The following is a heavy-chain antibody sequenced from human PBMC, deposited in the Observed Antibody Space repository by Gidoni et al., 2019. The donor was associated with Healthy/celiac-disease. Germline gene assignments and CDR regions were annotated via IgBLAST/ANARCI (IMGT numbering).Heavy chain of an antibody. J-gene: IGHJ4*02. CDR2: ISYDGSNK. D-gene: IGHD2-15*01. Sequence: QVQLVESGGGVVQPGRSLRLSCAASGFTFSSYAMHWVRQAPGKGLEWVAVISYDGSNKYYADSVKGRFTISRDNSKNTLYLQMNSLRAEDTAVYYCARGVEGFDYWGQGTLVTVSS. CDR1: GFTFSSYA. V-gene: IGHV3-30-3*01. CDR3: ARGVEGFDY.